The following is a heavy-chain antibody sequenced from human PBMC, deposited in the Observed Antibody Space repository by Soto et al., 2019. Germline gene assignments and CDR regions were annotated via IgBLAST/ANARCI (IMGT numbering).Heavy chain of an antibody. CDR3: ARVVPSSSSLNDY. CDR2: ISSSSSYI. D-gene: IGHD6-13*01. V-gene: IGHV3-21*01. CDR1: GFTFSSYS. J-gene: IGHJ4*02. Sequence: PGGSLRLSCAASGFTFSSYSMNWVRQAPGKGLEWVSSISSSSSYIYYADSVKGRFTISRDNAKNSLYLQMNSLRAEDTAVYYCARVVPSSSSLNDYWGQGTLVTVSS.